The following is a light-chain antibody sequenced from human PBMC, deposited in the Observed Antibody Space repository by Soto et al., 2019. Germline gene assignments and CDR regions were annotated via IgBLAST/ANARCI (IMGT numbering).Light chain of an antibody. Sequence: QSVLTQSPSASGTPGQRVTISCSGSSSNIGTNTVNWFQQFPGTAPKLLIYTNNQRPSGVPDRFSGSKSGTSASLAISGLQSEDEADYYCAAWDDSLSTWVFGGGTKLTVL. V-gene: IGLV1-44*01. CDR2: TNN. J-gene: IGLJ3*02. CDR3: AAWDDSLSTWV. CDR1: SSNIGTNT.